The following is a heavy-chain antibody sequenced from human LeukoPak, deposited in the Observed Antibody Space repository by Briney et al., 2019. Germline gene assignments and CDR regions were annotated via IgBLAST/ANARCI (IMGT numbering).Heavy chain of an antibody. CDR2: MNPKSGNT. CDR3: ARDPDSSAFDY. J-gene: IGHJ4*02. D-gene: IGHD2-15*01. V-gene: IGHV1-8*01. Sequence: ASVKVSCKASGYTFTSYDINWVRQATGQGLEWMGWMNPKSGNTGYAQKFQGRVTMTRSTSKSTAYMELSSLRPEDTALYYCARDPDSSAFDYWGQGAQVTVSS. CDR1: GYTFTSYD.